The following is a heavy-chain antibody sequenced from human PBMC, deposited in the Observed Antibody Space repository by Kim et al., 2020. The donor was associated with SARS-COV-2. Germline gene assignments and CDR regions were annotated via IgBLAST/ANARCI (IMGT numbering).Heavy chain of an antibody. D-gene: IGHD1-26*01. J-gene: IGHJ1*01. V-gene: IGHV4-38-2*02. CDR1: GYSISSGYY. Sequence: SETLSLTCTVSGYSISSGYYWGWIRQPPGKGLEWIGSIYHSGSTYYNPSLKSRVTISVDTSKNQFSLKLGSVTAADTAVYYCARHGGSYPEYFQHWGQGTLVTVSS. CDR3: ARHGGSYPEYFQH. CDR2: IYHSGST.